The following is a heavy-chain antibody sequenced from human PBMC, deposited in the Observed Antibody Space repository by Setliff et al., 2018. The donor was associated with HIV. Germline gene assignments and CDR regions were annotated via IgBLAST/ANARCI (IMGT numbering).Heavy chain of an antibody. J-gene: IGHJ4*02. Sequence: SETLSLTCTVSGGSISTYFWSWVRQTPGKGLEWIGYIYYTGSTSYNPSFRSRVTISVDTSKNQFSLMLDSVTAADTAVYYCARTRIPIWFFHYWAQGTLVTVSS. CDR3: ARTRIPIWFFHY. CDR2: IYYTGST. CDR1: GGSISTYF. V-gene: IGHV4-59*01. D-gene: IGHD3-9*01.